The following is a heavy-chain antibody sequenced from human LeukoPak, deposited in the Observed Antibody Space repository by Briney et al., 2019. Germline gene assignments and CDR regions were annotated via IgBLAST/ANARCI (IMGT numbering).Heavy chain of an antibody. CDR3: ARGLRWPDF. J-gene: IGHJ4*02. Sequence: GGSLRLSCAASGFIFSSDWMNWVRQAPGKGLEWVANIKQDGSEKYYVASVKGRFTISRDNAKNSLYLQMNSLRADDTAVYCCARGLRWPDFGGQGTLVTVSS. CDR2: IKQDGSEK. CDR1: GFIFSSDW. D-gene: IGHD4-23*01. V-gene: IGHV3-7*03.